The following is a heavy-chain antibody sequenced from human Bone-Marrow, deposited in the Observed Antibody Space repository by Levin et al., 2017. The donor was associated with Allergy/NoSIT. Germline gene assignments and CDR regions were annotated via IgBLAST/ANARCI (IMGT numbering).Heavy chain of an antibody. CDR1: GDPISVGKFY. J-gene: IGHJ6*02. CDR2: ISSSGST. Sequence: PSETLSLTCTVSGDPISVGKFYWSWIRHLPGKGLEWIGYISSSGSTYYNLSLKSRVTISLDTSENRFSLKVTSVTAADTAVYHCARVPELDYGLLYGIDVWGQGTRVTVSS. D-gene: IGHD4/OR15-4a*01. V-gene: IGHV4-31*03. CDR3: ARVPELDYGLLYGIDV.